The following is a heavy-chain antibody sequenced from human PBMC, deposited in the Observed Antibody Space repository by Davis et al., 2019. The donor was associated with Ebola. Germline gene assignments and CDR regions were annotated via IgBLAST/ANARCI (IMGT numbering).Heavy chain of an antibody. Sequence: GESLKISCQGSGYSFTSYWIGWVRQLPGKGLEWMGIIYPGDSDTRYSPSFQGQVTISADKSISTAYLQWSSLKASDTAMYYCGRLEDSGSYSEDYWGQGTLVTVSS. CDR3: GRLEDSGSYSEDY. D-gene: IGHD1-26*01. CDR1: GYSFTSYW. J-gene: IGHJ4*02. CDR2: IYPGDSDT. V-gene: IGHV5-51*01.